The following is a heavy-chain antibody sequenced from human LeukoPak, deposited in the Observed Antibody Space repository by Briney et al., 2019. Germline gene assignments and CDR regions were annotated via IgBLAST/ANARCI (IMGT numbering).Heavy chain of an antibody. V-gene: IGHV1-69*13. CDR1: GDTFSSYA. Sequence: SVKVSCKASGDTFSSYAFSWVRQAPGHGLEWMGGIIPIFGPANYAQKFQGRVTIVADESTSTAYMELSSLRSEDTAVYYCARGALYSVSYKSYFDYWGQGTLVSVSS. CDR2: IIPIFGPA. CDR3: ARGALYSVSYKSYFDY. J-gene: IGHJ4*02. D-gene: IGHD1-26*01.